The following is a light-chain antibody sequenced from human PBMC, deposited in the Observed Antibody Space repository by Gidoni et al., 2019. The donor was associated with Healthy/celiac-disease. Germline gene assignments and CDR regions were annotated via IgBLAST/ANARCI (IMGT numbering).Light chain of an antibody. CDR2: DSS. Sequence: DIVLTQSPATLSLSPGERATLSCRASQSVSSYFAWYQQKTGQAPMLLIYDSSNRATGIPARFSGSGSGTDFSLTISSLEPEYFAVYYCPQRSNWPRLTFGGWTKVEIK. CDR3: PQRSNWPRLT. J-gene: IGKJ4*01. CDR1: QSVSSY. V-gene: IGKV3-11*01.